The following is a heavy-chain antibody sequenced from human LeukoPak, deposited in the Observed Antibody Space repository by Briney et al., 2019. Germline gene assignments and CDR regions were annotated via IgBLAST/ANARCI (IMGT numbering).Heavy chain of an antibody. Sequence: SETLSLTCTVSGGSISSYYWSWIRQPPGKGLEWIGYIYYSGSTNYNPSLKSRVTISADTSKNQFSLKLSSVTAADTAVYYCARVGSSTNGEIDYWGQGTLVTVSS. D-gene: IGHD2-2*01. CDR1: GGSISSYY. CDR3: ARVGSSTNGEIDY. CDR2: IYYSGST. V-gene: IGHV4-59*01. J-gene: IGHJ4*02.